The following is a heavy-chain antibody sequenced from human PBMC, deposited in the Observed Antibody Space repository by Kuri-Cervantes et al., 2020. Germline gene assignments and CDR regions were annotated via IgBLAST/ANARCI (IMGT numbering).Heavy chain of an antibody. Sequence: SGPTLVKPTQTLTLTCTFSGLSVTTSGVGVGWIRQPPGKALEWLALIYWDDDKRYGPFLKTRLTISKDTSKNQVVLTMTNMDPVDTATYYCARIITGYSSGWFTFDYWGQGTLVTVSS. D-gene: IGHD6-19*01. J-gene: IGHJ4*02. CDR2: IYWDDDK. V-gene: IGHV2-5*05. CDR1: GLSVTTSGVG. CDR3: ARIITGYSSGWFTFDY.